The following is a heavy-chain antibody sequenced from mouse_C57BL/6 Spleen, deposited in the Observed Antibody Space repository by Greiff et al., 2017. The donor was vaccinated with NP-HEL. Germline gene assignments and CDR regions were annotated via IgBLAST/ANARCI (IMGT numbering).Heavy chain of an antibody. J-gene: IGHJ3*01. V-gene: IGHV5-17*01. CDR3: ARGDYGSRGLFAY. CDR2: ISSGSSTI. Sequence: DVMLVESGGGLVKPGGSLKLSCAASGFTFSDYGMHWVRQAPEKGLEWVAYISSGSSTIYYADTVKGRFTISRDNAKNTLFLQMTSLRSEDTAMYYCARGDYGSRGLFAYWGQGTLVTVSA. CDR1: GFTFSDYG. D-gene: IGHD1-1*01.